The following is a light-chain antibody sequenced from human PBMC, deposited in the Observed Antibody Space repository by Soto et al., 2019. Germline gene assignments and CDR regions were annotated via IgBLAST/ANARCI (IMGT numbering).Light chain of an antibody. CDR1: SSDIGSYNL. V-gene: IGLV2-23*01. Sequence: QSALTQPGSVSGSPGQSITISCSGTSSDIGSYNLVSWYQQHPVKAPKVIIFEGSRLPSGVSSRFSGSKSGNTASLTISGLRPEDEADYYCSSYAGSNVLVVFGGGTKVTVL. CDR3: SSYAGSNVLVV. J-gene: IGLJ2*01. CDR2: EGS.